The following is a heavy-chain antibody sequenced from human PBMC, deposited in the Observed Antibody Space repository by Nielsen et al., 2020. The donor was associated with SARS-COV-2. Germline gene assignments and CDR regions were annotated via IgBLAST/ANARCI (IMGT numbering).Heavy chain of an antibody. Sequence: GESLKISCAASGFTFSSYWMSWVRQAPGKGLEWAANIKQDGSEKYYADSVKGRFTISRDNAKNSLYLQMNSLRAEDAALYYCAKDPFDYGDYGGNAFDIWGQGTMVTVSS. J-gene: IGHJ3*02. CDR2: IKQDGSEK. V-gene: IGHV3-7*03. D-gene: IGHD4-17*01. CDR1: GFTFSSYW. CDR3: AKDPFDYGDYGGNAFDI.